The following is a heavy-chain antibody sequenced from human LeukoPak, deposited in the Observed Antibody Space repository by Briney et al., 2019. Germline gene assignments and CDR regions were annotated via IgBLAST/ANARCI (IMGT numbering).Heavy chain of an antibody. Sequence: GASVKVSCNASGYTFTSYGISWMRQAPGQGLEWMGWIHPSSGGTKYAQKFQGRVTMTRDTSISTAYMELSSLRSDDTAVYYCAVSGQAASIPAFDYWGQGALVTVSS. D-gene: IGHD6-25*01. V-gene: IGHV1-2*02. CDR1: GYTFTSYG. J-gene: IGHJ4*02. CDR3: AVSGQAASIPAFDY. CDR2: IHPSSGGT.